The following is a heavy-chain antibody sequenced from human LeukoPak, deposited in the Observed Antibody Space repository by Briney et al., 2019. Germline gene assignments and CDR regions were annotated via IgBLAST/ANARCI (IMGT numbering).Heavy chain of an antibody. CDR1: GGSFSGYY. J-gene: IGHJ4*02. V-gene: IGHV4-34*01. CDR3: ARGRNYDFWSSYYTFDY. D-gene: IGHD3-3*01. Sequence: PSETLSLTCAVFGGSFSGYYWIWIRQAPGKRLESIGEISHSGSTNYNPSLKSRVTISVDTSKKQFSLKVSSVTAADTAVYYCARGRNYDFWSSYYTFDYWGQGTLVTVSS. CDR2: ISHSGST.